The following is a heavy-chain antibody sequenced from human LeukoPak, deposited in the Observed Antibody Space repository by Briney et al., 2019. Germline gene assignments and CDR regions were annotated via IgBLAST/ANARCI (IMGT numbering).Heavy chain of an antibody. V-gene: IGHV4-61*01. Sequence: SETLSLTCTVSGGSVSSGSYYWSWLRQPPGKGLEWIAYIHYSGSTNYNPSLKSRVTISVDTSKNQFSLKLSSVTAAGTAVYYCAREGNGPAYYHFYYMDVWGKGTTVTVSS. D-gene: IGHD1-1*01. CDR1: GGSVSSGSYY. J-gene: IGHJ6*03. CDR2: IHYSGST. CDR3: AREGNGPAYYHFYYMDV.